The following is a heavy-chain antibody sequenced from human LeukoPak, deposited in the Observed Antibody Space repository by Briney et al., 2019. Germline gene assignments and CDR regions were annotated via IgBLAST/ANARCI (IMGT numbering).Heavy chain of an antibody. CDR1: GYSFTNFG. CDR2: ISAYNGDT. J-gene: IGHJ4*02. CDR3: ARDYGYYDSSGHYCDY. V-gene: IGHV1-18*01. Sequence: ASVKVSFKTSGYSFTNFGISWVRQAPGQGLEWMGWISAYNGDTNYVQNLQGRVTMTTDASTTTAYMELRSLRSDDTAVYYCARDYGYYDSSGHYCDYWGQGTLVSVSS. D-gene: IGHD3-22*01.